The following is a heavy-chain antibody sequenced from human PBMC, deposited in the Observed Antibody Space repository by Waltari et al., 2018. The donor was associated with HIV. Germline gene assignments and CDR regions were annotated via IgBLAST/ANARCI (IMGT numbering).Heavy chain of an antibody. D-gene: IGHD3-9*01. CDR1: GFPVSNNY. J-gene: IGHJ4*02. CDR3: ARENDVLTGYYFDF. Sequence: EVQLVVSGGGLLQPGGSLKLSCAVYGFPVSNNYMNLVRQAPGKGLEWVSIIYTGGNTYYADSVKGRFTVSRDNSKNVLYLQMNSLRAEDTAVYYCARENDVLTGYYFDFWGQGTQATVSS. V-gene: IGHV3-53*01. CDR2: IYTGGNT.